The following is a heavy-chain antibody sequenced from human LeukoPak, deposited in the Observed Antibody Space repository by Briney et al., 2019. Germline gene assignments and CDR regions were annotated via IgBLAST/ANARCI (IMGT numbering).Heavy chain of an antibody. Sequence: GGSLRLSCAASGFTFRNYAMYWVRQAPGKGLEYVSAISSNGGSTSYANSVKGRFTISRDNSKNTLYLQMGSLRAADMAVYYCARMGQYSGYVPFDYWGQGTLVSVSS. D-gene: IGHD5-12*01. CDR1: GFTFRNYA. J-gene: IGHJ4*02. CDR2: ISSNGGST. CDR3: ARMGQYSGYVPFDY. V-gene: IGHV3-64*01.